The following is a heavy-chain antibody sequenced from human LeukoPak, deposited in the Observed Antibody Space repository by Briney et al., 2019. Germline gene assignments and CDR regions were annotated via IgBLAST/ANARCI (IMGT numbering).Heavy chain of an antibody. D-gene: IGHD5-24*01. CDR2: IYYSGST. CDR1: GGSISSSSYY. V-gene: IGHV4-39*07. Sequence: SETLSLTCTVSGGSISSSSYYWGWIRQPPGKGLEWIGSIYYSGSTYYNPSLKSRVTISVDTSKNQFSLKLSSVTAADTAVYYCARGKEEMAANWFDPWGQGTLVTVSS. J-gene: IGHJ5*02. CDR3: ARGKEEMAANWFDP.